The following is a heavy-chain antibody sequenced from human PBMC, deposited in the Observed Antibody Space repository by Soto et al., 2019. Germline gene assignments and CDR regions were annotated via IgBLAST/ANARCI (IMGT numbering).Heavy chain of an antibody. V-gene: IGHV3-23*01. CDR2: ISGSGGST. J-gene: IGHJ4*02. Sequence: GGSLRLSWAAAGFTFSNYAVTWVLQAPGKGLEWVSTISGSGGSTYYADSVKGRFTISRDNSKNTLYLQMNSLRAEDTAVYYCAKDQGSSWYEIDYWGQGTLVTVSS. CDR3: AKDQGSSWYEIDY. D-gene: IGHD6-13*01. CDR1: GFTFSNYA.